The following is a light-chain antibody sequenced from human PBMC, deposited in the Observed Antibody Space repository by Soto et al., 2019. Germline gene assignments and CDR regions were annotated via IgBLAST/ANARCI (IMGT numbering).Light chain of an antibody. CDR3: QHYDNSPPYS. Sequence: EIVLTQSPGTLSLSPGERATLSCRASQSVSRSHLAWYQQKPGQAPRLLIYGASSRATGIADRFSGSGSGTDFTLTISRLKFEVLAVYYCQHYDNSPPYSFGQGTKLE. V-gene: IGKV3-20*01. CDR2: GAS. CDR1: QSVSRSH. J-gene: IGKJ2*03.